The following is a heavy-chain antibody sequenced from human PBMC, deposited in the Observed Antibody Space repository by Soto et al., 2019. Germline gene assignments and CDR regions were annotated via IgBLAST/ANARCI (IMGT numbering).Heavy chain of an antibody. D-gene: IGHD1-20*01. CDR2: IYSGGST. CDR1: GFTVSINS. J-gene: IGHJ4*02. V-gene: IGHV3-53*01. CDR3: ARRGIY. Sequence: SLRLSCAATGFTVSINSMRWVRQAPGKGMAGGSVIYSGGSTYYADSVKGRFTISKDNSKNTLYLHINSLRAEDTAVYYCARRGIYWGQGTLVTSPQ.